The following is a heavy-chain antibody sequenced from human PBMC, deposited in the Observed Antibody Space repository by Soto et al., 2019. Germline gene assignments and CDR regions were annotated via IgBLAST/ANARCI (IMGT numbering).Heavy chain of an antibody. CDR3: IQRRCGGECLQSYASHYYYGMDV. CDR1: GFSLSTSGVG. D-gene: IGHD2-21*01. CDR2: IYWDDDK. J-gene: IGHJ6*02. Sequence: QITLKESGPTLVKPTQTLTLTCTFSGFSLSTSGVGVGWIRQPPGKALEWLALIYWDDDKRYSPSLRSRLTINKDTSKNQVVLTMTNMDPVDTATYYCIQRRCGGECLQSYASHYYYGMDVWGQGTTVTVSS. V-gene: IGHV2-5*02.